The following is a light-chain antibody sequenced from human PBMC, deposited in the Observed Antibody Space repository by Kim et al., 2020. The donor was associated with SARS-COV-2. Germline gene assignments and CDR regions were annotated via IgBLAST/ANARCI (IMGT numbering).Light chain of an antibody. J-gene: IGKJ2*01. CDR3: QQSYSIPYT. CDR2: AAS. CDR1: QTISSY. Sequence: DIQMTQSPSSLSASVGDRVTITCRASQTISSYLNWYQQKPGKTPKLLIYAASCLQSGVPSRFSGSGSGTDFTLTISSLQPEDFATYYCQQSYSIPYTFGQGTKLEI. V-gene: IGKV1-39*01.